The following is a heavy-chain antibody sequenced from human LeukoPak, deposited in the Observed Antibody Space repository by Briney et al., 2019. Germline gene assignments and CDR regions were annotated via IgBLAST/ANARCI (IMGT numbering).Heavy chain of an antibody. D-gene: IGHD3-16*02. CDR3: ARVDDYVWGSYRHTYDFDY. CDR2: ISAYNGNT. CDR1: GYTFTSYG. Sequence: GASVKVSCKASGYTFTSYGISWVRQAPGQGLEWMGWISAYNGNTNYAQKLQGRVTMTTDTSTSTAYMELRSLRSDDTAVYYCARVDDYVWGSYRHTYDFDYWGQGTLVTVSS. V-gene: IGHV1-18*01. J-gene: IGHJ4*02.